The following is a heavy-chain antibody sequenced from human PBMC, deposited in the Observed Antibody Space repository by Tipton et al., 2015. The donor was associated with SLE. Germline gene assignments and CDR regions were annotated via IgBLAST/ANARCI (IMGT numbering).Heavy chain of an antibody. V-gene: IGHV3-23*03. Sequence: SLRLSCAASGFTFSSYAMSWVRQAPGKGREWVSVIYSGGSSTYYADSVKGRFTISRDNSKNTLYLQMNSLRAEDTAVYYCAKARDWGFDYWGQGTLVTVSS. CDR3: AKARDWGFDY. D-gene: IGHD7-27*01. CDR2: IYSGGSST. CDR1: GFTFSSYA. J-gene: IGHJ4*02.